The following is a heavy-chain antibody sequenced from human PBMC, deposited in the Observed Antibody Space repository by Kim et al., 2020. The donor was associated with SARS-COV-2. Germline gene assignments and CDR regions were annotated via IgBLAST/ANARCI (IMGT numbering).Heavy chain of an antibody. Sequence: SETLSLTCTVSGGSISSYYWSWIRQPPGKGLEWIGYIYYSGSTNYNPSLKSRVTISVDTSKNQFSLKLSSVTAADTAVYYCASGNYDFWSGSTLDYWGQGTLVTVSS. J-gene: IGHJ4*02. CDR1: GGSISSYY. CDR2: IYYSGST. V-gene: IGHV4-59*13. D-gene: IGHD3-3*01. CDR3: ASGNYDFWSGSTLDY.